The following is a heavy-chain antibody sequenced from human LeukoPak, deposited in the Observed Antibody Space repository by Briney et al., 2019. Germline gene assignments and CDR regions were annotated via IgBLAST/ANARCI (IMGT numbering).Heavy chain of an antibody. CDR1: GFTFSSYW. J-gene: IGHJ4*02. D-gene: IGHD4-17*01. CDR2: ISGSGGST. CDR3: ARTMTTVTSRYFDY. Sequence: PGGSLRLSCAASGFTFSSYWMSWLRQAPGKGLEWVSAISGSGGSTYYADSVKGRFTISRDNSKNTLYLQMNSLRAEDTAVYYCARTMTTVTSRYFDYWGQGTLVTVSS. V-gene: IGHV3-23*01.